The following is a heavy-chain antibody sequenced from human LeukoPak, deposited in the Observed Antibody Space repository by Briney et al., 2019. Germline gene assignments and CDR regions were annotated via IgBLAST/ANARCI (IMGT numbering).Heavy chain of an antibody. Sequence: SSETLSLTCTVSGYSISSGSYWGWIRQPPGKGLEWIGSIYHSGSTYYNPSLKSRVTISVDTSKNQFSLKLSSVTAADTAVYYCARDSAAMDDWGQGTLVTVSS. D-gene: IGHD6-25*01. CDR2: IYHSGST. CDR3: ARDSAAMDD. V-gene: IGHV4-38-2*02. CDR1: GYSISSGSY. J-gene: IGHJ4*02.